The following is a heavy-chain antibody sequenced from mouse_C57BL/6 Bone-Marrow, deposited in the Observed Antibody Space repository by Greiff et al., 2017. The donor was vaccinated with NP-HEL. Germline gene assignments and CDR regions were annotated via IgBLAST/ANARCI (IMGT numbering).Heavy chain of an antibody. CDR3: TRRRLYWYFDV. Sequence: EVQGVESGGGLVQPGGSMKLSCAASGFTFSDAWMDWVRQSPEKGLEWVAEIRNKANNHATYYAESVKGRFTISRDDSKSSVYLQMNSLRAEDTGIYYCTRRRLYWYFDVWGTGTTVTVSS. V-gene: IGHV6-6*01. CDR1: GFTFSDAW. CDR2: IRNKANNHAT. J-gene: IGHJ1*03.